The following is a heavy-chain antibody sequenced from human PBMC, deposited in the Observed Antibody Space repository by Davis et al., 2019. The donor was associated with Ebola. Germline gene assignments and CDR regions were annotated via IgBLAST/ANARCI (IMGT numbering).Heavy chain of an antibody. CDR1: GFTFSDPY. J-gene: IGHJ4*02. Sequence: GESLKISCAASGFTFSDPYMDWVRQAPGKGLEWVARTRNKASGYSTEYAASVRGRFTISRDDSHNSLHLQMNSLTIEDTALYYCARARSSSWRDFDYWGQGTLVTVSS. V-gene: IGHV3-72*01. CDR2: TRNKASGYST. CDR3: ARARSSSWRDFDY. D-gene: IGHD6-13*01.